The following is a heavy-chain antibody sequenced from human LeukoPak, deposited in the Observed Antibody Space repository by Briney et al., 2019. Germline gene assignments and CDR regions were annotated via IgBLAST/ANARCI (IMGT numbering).Heavy chain of an antibody. V-gene: IGHV1-18*01. CDR3: ARDSPTIFGVVVGNYMDV. Sequence: GASVKVSCKTSGYSFSDYGFSWVRQAPGQGLEWMGWISGYNDHTKNAQKFQGRVTMTTDTSTTTAYMELRSLRSDDTAVYYCARDSPTIFGVVVGNYMDVWGRGTTVTVSS. J-gene: IGHJ6*03. CDR2: ISGYNDHT. D-gene: IGHD3-3*01. CDR1: GYSFSDYG.